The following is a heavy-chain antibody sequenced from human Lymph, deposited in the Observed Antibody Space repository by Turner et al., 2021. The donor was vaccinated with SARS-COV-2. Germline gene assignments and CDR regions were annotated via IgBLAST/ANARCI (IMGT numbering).Heavy chain of an antibody. CDR1: GYTFTGYY. CDR2: INPNSGGT. J-gene: IGHJ6*02. V-gene: IGHV1-2*02. Sequence: QVQLVQSGAEVKKPGASVKVSCKASGYTFTGYYRHWVRQAPGQGLEWMGWINPNSGGTNYAQKFQGRVTMTRDTSISTAYMELSRLRSDDTAVYYCARDVERYNDFWSGYSGGYGLDVWGQGTTVTVSS. D-gene: IGHD3-3*01. CDR3: ARDVERYNDFWSGYSGGYGLDV.